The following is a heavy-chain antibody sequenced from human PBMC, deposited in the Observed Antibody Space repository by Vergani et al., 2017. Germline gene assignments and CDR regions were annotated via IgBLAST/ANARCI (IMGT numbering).Heavy chain of an antibody. V-gene: IGHV3-53*04. Sequence: EVQLVESGGGLVQPGGSLRLSCAASGFTFSSYAMSWVRQAPGKGLEWVSVIYSGGSTYYADSVKGRFTISRHNSKNTLYLQMNSLRAEDTAVYYCARESERFQHWGQGTLVTVSS. CDR3: ARESERFQH. CDR1: GFTFSSYA. CDR2: IYSGGST. J-gene: IGHJ1*01.